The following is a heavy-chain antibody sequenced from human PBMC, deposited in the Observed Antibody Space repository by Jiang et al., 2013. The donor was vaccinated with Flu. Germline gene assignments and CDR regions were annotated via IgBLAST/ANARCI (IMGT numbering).Heavy chain of an antibody. Sequence: CVASGFSFSASWMSWVRQAPGKGLEWVANIKEDGSRNYYVDSVKGRFTISRDNAKNSLYLQMISLRAEDTAVYYCAKDRAFWGSSFDHWGQGTLVTVSS. CDR1: GFSFSASW. V-gene: IGHV3-7*03. CDR2: IKEDGSRN. CDR3: AKDRAFWGSSFDH. J-gene: IGHJ4*02. D-gene: IGHD3-16*01.